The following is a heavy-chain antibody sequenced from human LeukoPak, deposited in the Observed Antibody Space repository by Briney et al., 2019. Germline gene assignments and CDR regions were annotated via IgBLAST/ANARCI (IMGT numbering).Heavy chain of an antibody. V-gene: IGHV4-39*01. CDR2: IYYSGST. J-gene: IGHJ4*02. CDR1: XXSXSSSSYY. CDR3: ARLGEGWFNTDY. D-gene: IGHD3-16*01. Sequence: LSLTXXVSXXSXSSSSYYWGWIRXPPGKGLEWIGSIYYSGSTYYNPSLKSRVTISVDTSKNQFSLKLSSVTAADTAVYYCARLGEGWFNTDYWGQGTLVTVSS.